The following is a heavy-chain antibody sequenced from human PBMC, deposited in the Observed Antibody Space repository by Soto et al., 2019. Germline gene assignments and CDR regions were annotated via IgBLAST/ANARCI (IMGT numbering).Heavy chain of an antibody. CDR2: IYYSGST. Sequence: PSETLSLTCTVSGGSISSYYWSWMRQPPGKGLEWIGYIYYSGSTNYNPSLKSRVTISVDTSKNQFSLKLSSVTAADTAVYYCARDDFHYYGMDVWGQGTTVTVSS. J-gene: IGHJ6*02. CDR1: GGSISSYY. CDR3: ARDDFHYYGMDV. V-gene: IGHV4-59*01.